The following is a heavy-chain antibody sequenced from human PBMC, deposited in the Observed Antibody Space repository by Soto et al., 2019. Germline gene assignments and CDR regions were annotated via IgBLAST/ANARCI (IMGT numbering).Heavy chain of an antibody. CDR3: ARGRTLITGTSLDY. J-gene: IGHJ4*02. D-gene: IGHD1-20*01. CDR1: GGSFSGYY. CDR2: INHSGTT. Sequence: SETLSLTCAVYGGSFSGYYWTWIRQPPGKGLEWIGEINHSGTTNYKPSLRSRVTISVDTSKNQLSLKVNSVTAADTAVYYCARGRTLITGTSLDYWGQGTLVTVSS. V-gene: IGHV4-34*01.